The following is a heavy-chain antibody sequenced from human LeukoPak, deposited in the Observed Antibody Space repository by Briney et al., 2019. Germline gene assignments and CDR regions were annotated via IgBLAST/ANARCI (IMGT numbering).Heavy chain of an antibody. CDR1: GGSISSYY. V-gene: IGHV4-59*01. D-gene: IGHD1-7*01. Sequence: SETLSLTCTVSGGSISSYYWSWIRQPPGKGLEWIGYIYYSGSTNYNPSLKSRVTISVDTSKNQFSLKLSSVTAADTAVYYCARTPGTGSDPWGQGTLVTVSS. J-gene: IGHJ5*02. CDR3: ARTPGTGSDP. CDR2: IYYSGST.